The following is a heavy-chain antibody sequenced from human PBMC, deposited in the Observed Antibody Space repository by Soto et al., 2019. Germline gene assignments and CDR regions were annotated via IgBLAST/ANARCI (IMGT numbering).Heavy chain of an antibody. J-gene: IGHJ3*02. Sequence: QVQLVESGGGVVQPGRSLRLSCAASGFTFSSYGMHWVRQAPGKGLEWVAVISYDGSNKYYADSVKGRFTISRDNSKNTLYLQMNSLRAEDTAVYYCATASPTEAFDIWGQGTMVTVSS. CDR3: ATASPTEAFDI. CDR2: ISYDGSNK. CDR1: GFTFSSYG. V-gene: IGHV3-30*03.